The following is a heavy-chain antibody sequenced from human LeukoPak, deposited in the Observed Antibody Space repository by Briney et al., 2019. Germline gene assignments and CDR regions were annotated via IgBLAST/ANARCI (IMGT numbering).Heavy chain of an antibody. CDR3: ARSYYYDSSGYYHP. Sequence: SETLSLTCAVYGGSFSGYYWSWIRQPPGEGLEWIGEINHSGSTNYNPSLKSRVTISVDTSKNQFSLKLSSVTAADTAVYYCARSYYYDSSGYYHPWGQGTLVTVSS. CDR2: INHSGST. CDR1: GGSFSGYY. J-gene: IGHJ5*02. V-gene: IGHV4-34*01. D-gene: IGHD3-22*01.